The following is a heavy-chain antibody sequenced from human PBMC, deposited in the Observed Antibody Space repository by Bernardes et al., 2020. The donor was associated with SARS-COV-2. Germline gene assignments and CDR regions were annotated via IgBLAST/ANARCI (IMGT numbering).Heavy chain of an antibody. Sequence: GGSLRLSCAASGFTFNNYAMSWVRQAPGKGLEWVSSISGSGSNTYFADSVKGRFTISRDNSKNTVYLQMSSLRAEDTAVYYCAKDGGGWYTSGWYYFDYWGQGTLVTVSS. J-gene: IGHJ4*02. D-gene: IGHD6-19*01. V-gene: IGHV3-23*01. CDR3: AKDGGGWYTSGWYYFDY. CDR1: GFTFNNYA. CDR2: ISGSGSNT.